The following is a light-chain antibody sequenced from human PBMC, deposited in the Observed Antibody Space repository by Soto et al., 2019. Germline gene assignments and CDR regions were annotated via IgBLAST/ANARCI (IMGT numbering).Light chain of an antibody. V-gene: IGKV3-20*01. Sequence: EIVLTQSPGTLSLSPGERATLSCRASQTISSTFLAWYRQRPGQAPRLLIYGASSRATGIPDRFSASGSGTAFTLTISRLEPEDFAVYYCQQFGLSPTFGGGTKVEI. CDR2: GAS. CDR1: QTISSTF. CDR3: QQFGLSPT. J-gene: IGKJ4*01.